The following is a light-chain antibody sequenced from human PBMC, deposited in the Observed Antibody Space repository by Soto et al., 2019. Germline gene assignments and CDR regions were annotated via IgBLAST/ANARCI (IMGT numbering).Light chain of an antibody. CDR2: GAS. J-gene: IGKJ1*01. CDR1: QSVSSSF. V-gene: IGKV3-20*01. CDR3: QQYGSSPWT. Sequence: EIVLTQSPGTLSLSPGERATLSCRASQSVSSSFLAWYQQKPGQAPRLLIYGASIRATGIPERFSGSWSGTDFTLTISRLEPEDFAVYYCQQYGSSPWTFGQGTKVEIK.